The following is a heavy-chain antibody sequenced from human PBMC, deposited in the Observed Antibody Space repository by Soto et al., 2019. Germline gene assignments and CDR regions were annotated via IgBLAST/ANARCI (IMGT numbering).Heavy chain of an antibody. J-gene: IGHJ4*02. V-gene: IGHV3-74*01. CDR1: GFTFSSYW. CDR3: ARDSPNEYYYGSGTFDY. Sequence: GGSLRLSCAASGFTFSSYWMHWVRQAPGKGLVWVSRINSDGSSTSYADSVKGRFTISRDNAKNTLYLQMNSLRAEDTAVYYCARDSPNEYYYGSGTFDYWGQGTLVTVSS. D-gene: IGHD3-10*01. CDR2: INSDGSST.